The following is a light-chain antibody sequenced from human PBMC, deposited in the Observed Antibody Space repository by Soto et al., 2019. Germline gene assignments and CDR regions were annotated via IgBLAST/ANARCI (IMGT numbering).Light chain of an antibody. CDR3: LQVKSFPRT. CDR2: AAS. Sequence: DIQMTQSPSSVSASVGDTVTITCRASQDINSRLAWFQQKSGRAPKYLIQAASILQSGFPSRFAGSGSGTDFTLTINTLQPEDFATYYCLQVKSFPRTFGQGTKVDIK. V-gene: IGKV1-12*01. J-gene: IGKJ1*01. CDR1: QDINSR.